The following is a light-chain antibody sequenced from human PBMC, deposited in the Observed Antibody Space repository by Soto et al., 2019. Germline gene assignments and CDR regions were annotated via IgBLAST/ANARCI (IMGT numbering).Light chain of an antibody. J-gene: IGKJ2*01. V-gene: IGKV1-39*01. Sequence: DIQMTQSPSSLSASVGDRVTITCRASHSITNYLKWYQQKPGRAPILLMFGASSLQSGVPSRFSGSGSGTDFSLTINNLQLEDFATYFCQQSLRIPLPFCQRTKLEI. CDR1: HSITNY. CDR2: GAS. CDR3: QQSLRIPLP.